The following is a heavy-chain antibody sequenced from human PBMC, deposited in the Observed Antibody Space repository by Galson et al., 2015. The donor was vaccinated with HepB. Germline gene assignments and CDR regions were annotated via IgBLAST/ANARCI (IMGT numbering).Heavy chain of an antibody. V-gene: IGHV6-1*01. CDR2: TYYRSKWYN. J-gene: IGHJ4*02. CDR3: ARADHSSGWAGNDY. Sequence: CAISGDSVSSNSAAWNWIRQSPSRGLEWLGRTYYRSKWYNDYAVSVKSRITINPDTSKNQFSLQLNSVTPEDTAVYYCARADHSSGWAGNDYWGQGTLVTVSS. D-gene: IGHD6-25*01. CDR1: GDSVSSNSAA.